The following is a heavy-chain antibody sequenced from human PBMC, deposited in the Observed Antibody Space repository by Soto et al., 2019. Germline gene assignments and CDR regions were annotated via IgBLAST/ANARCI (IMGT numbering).Heavy chain of an antibody. V-gene: IGHV4-34*01. CDR3: ARGGLRYFDWLFLNYYYGMDV. CDR1: GGSFSGYY. D-gene: IGHD3-9*01. CDR2: INHSGST. Sequence: QVQLQQWGAGLLKPSETLSLTCAVYGGSFSGYYWSWILQPPGKVLEWIGEINHSGSTNYNPSLMRRVTLSVDTSKNQFPLKRSSVTAADTAVYYCARGGLRYFDWLFLNYYYGMDVWGQGTTVTVSS. J-gene: IGHJ6*02.